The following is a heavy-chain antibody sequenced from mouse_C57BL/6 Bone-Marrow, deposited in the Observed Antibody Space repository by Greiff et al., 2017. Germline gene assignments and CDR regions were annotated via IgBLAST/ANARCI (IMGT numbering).Heavy chain of an antibody. V-gene: IGHV5-4*01. Sequence: EVQRVESGGGLVQPGGSLKLSCAASGFTFSSYAMSWVRQTPEKRLEWVATISDGGSYTYYPDNVKGRFTISRDNAKNNLYLQMSHLKSEDTAMYYCAREGGYSNYVRSWFAYWGQGTLVTVSA. D-gene: IGHD2-5*01. CDR3: AREGGYSNYVRSWFAY. CDR1: GFTFSSYA. CDR2: ISDGGSYT. J-gene: IGHJ3*01.